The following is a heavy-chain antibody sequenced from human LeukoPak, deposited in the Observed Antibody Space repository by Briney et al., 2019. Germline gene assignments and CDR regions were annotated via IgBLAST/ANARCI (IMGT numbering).Heavy chain of an antibody. Sequence: GRSLRLSCAASGFTFSSYGMHWVRQAPGKGLEWVAVIWYDGSNKYYADSVKGRFTISRDNSKNTLYLQMNSLRAEDTAVYYCARSQALEQQLVLYYWGQGTLVTVSS. CDR1: GFTFSSYG. V-gene: IGHV3-33*01. CDR2: IWYDGSNK. J-gene: IGHJ4*02. CDR3: ARSQALEQQLVLYY. D-gene: IGHD6-13*01.